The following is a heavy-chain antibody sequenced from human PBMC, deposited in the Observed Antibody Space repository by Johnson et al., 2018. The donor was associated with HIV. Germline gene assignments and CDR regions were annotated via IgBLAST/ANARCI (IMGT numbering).Heavy chain of an antibody. J-gene: IGHJ3*02. CDR3: VYDSSGYYAFDM. Sequence: QVQLVESGGGVVQPGRSLRLSCAASGYTFSTYGMHWVRQAPGKGLEWVAFLRYDGNNKYYADSVKGRFTISRDNSKNTLSLQMNSLRAEDTAVYYCVYDSSGYYAFDMWCQGTMVTISS. CDR2: LRYDGNNK. D-gene: IGHD3-22*01. CDR1: GYTFSTYG. V-gene: IGHV3-30*02.